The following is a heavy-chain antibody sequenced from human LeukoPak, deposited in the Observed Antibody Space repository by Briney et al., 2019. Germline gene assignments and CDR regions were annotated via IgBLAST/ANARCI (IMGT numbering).Heavy chain of an antibody. J-gene: IGHJ3*02. CDR3: ATISAQTFDI. V-gene: IGHV3-7*01. Sequence: GGSLRLSCVGSGFTFRSHWVNWVRQSPGKVLEWVANIKPDGIDKYYVDSARGRFTVSRDNAKNSAFLQMNSLRAEDTAIYYCATISAQTFDIWGQGTLVSVSS. CDR1: GFTFRSHW. CDR2: IKPDGIDK. D-gene: IGHD5-24*01.